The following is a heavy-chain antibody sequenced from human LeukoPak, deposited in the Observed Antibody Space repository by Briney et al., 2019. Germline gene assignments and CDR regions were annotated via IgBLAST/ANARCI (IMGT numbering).Heavy chain of an antibody. J-gene: IGHJ4*02. CDR2: INHSGST. CDR3: ARDHRYGEGGIDY. V-gene: IGHV4-34*01. Sequence: SETLSLTCAVYGGSFSGYYWSWIRQPPGKGLEWIGEINHSGSTNYNPSLKSRVTISVDTSKNQFSLKLSSVTAEDTAVYYCARDHRYGEGGIDYWGQGTLVTVSS. D-gene: IGHD4-17*01. CDR1: GGSFSGYY.